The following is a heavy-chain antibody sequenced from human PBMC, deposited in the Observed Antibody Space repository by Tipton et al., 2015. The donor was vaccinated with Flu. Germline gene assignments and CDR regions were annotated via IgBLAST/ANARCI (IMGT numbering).Heavy chain of an antibody. CDR2: VSRTGST. V-gene: IGHV4-38-2*01. D-gene: IGHD4-11*01. Sequence: GLVKPSETLSLTRAVSGDSISSDFYWAWIRQFPGKGLEWIGTVSRTGSTIYNPSLKSRVTISIDTSKNQFSLNMRSVTAADMAVYYCARRDYSNYVSDPKSWFVPWGQGTLVAVSS. J-gene: IGHJ5*02. CDR3: ARRDYSNYVSDPKSWFVP. CDR1: GDSISSDFY.